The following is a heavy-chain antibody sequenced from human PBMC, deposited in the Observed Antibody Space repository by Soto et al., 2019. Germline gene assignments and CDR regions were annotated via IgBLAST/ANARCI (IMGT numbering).Heavy chain of an antibody. CDR3: ARDRPPYLEWMSQRGWFDP. Sequence: QVPLVQSGAEVRKPGASVKVSCKASGYTFTNYGINWVRQAPGRGLEWMGWISSYNGNTNYAQNLQGRVTMTTDTSTSTAYMELRSLRSDDTAVYYCARDRPPYLEWMSQRGWFDPWGQGTLVTVSS. J-gene: IGHJ5*02. D-gene: IGHD3-3*01. V-gene: IGHV1-18*04. CDR2: ISSYNGNT. CDR1: GYTFTNYG.